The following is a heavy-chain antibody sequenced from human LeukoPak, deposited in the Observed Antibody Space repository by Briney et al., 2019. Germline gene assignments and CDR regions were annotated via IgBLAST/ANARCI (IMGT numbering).Heavy chain of an antibody. CDR1: GFTFSSYG. J-gene: IGHJ4*02. V-gene: IGHV3-30*18. Sequence: GGSLRLSCAASGFTFSSYGMHWVRQAPGKGLEWVAVISYDGSYKHDADSVKGRFTISRDNSKNTLYLQMNSLRAEDTAMYYCAKESDSAGACDFWGQGTLVTVSS. CDR2: ISYDGSYK. CDR3: AKESDSAGACDF. D-gene: IGHD2-21*02.